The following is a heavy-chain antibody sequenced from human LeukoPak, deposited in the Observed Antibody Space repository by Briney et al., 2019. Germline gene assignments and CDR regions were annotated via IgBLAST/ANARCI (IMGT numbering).Heavy chain of an antibody. V-gene: IGHV1-69*13. Sequence: GASVKVSCKASGGTFSSYAISWVRQAPGQGLEWMGGIIPIFGTANYAQKFQGRVTITADESTSTAYMELSSLRSEDTAVYYCARDRSGSGYFDYWGQGTLVTVPS. CDR2: IIPIFGTA. CDR3: ARDRSGSGYFDY. D-gene: IGHD3-3*01. CDR1: GGTFSSYA. J-gene: IGHJ4*02.